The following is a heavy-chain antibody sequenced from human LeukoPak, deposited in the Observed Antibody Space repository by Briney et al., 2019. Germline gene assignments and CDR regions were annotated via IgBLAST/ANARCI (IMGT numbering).Heavy chain of an antibody. Sequence: PGGSLRLSCAASGFTFSSYAMSWVRQAPGKGLEWVSAISGSGGSTYYADSVKGRFTISRDNSKNTLYLQMNSLRAEDTAVYYCAKDPYSSSWYSGLLRGIDYWGQGTLVTVSS. J-gene: IGHJ4*02. CDR3: AKDPYSSSWYSGLLRGIDY. CDR1: GFTFSSYA. V-gene: IGHV3-23*01. CDR2: ISGSGGST. D-gene: IGHD6-13*01.